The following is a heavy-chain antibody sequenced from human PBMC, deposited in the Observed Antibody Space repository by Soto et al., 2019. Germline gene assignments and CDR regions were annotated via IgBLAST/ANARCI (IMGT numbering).Heavy chain of an antibody. CDR3: ARDRIPTGMDV. V-gene: IGHV3-66*01. J-gene: IGHJ6*02. CDR2: IYSGGST. CDR1: GFTVSSNY. Sequence: EVQLVESGGGLVQPGGSLRLSCAASGFTVSSNYMSWVRQAPGKGLEWVSVIYSGGSTYYAGSVKGRFTISRDNSKITLYLQRDSLRAADTAVYYCARDRIPTGMDVWGQGTMVTVSS.